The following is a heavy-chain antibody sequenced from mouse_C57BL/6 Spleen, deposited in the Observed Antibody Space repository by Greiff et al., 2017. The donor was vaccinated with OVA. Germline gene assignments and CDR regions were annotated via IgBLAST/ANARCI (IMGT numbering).Heavy chain of an antibody. CDR3: ARDGSSHYYAMDY. CDR2: INPGSGGT. Sequence: VMLVESGAELVRPGTSVKVSCKASGYAFTNYLIEWVKQRPGQGLEWIGVINPGSGGTNYNEKFKGKATLTADKSSSTAYMQLSSLTSEDSAVYFCARDGSSHYYAMDYWGQGTSVTVSS. J-gene: IGHJ4*01. CDR1: GYAFTNYL. D-gene: IGHD1-1*01. V-gene: IGHV1-54*01.